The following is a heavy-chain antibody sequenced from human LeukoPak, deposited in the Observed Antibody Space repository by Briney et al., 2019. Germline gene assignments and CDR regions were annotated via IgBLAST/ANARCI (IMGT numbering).Heavy chain of an antibody. CDR3: VSYYGSGSHYLYSMDV. J-gene: IGHJ6*02. CDR2: INGDGSST. Sequence: GGSLRLSCAASGFTFSDSWLHWVRQAPGKGLVWTSRINGDGSSTSYADSVKGRFTISISRDSAKNTLYLQMNSLRAEDTAVYYCVSYYGSGSHYLYSMDVWGQGTTVTVSS. V-gene: IGHV3-74*01. D-gene: IGHD3-10*01. CDR1: GFTFSDSW.